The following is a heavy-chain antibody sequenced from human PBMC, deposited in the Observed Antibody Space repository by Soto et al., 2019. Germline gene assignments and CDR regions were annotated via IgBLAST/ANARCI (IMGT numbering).Heavy chain of an antibody. CDR3: ARETLRYFGL. V-gene: IGHV3-33*01. CDR1: GFTFSSYG. Sequence: QVQLVESGGGVVQPGRSPRLSCAASGFTFSSYGMHWVRQAPGKGLEWVAVIWYDGSNKYYADSVKGRFTISRDNSKNTLYLQMNSLRAEDTAVYYCARETLRYFGLWGQGTLVTVSS. CDR2: IWYDGSNK. J-gene: IGHJ4*02. D-gene: IGHD3-9*01.